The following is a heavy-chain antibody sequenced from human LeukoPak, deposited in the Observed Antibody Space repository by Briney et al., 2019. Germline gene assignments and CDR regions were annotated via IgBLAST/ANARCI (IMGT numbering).Heavy chain of an antibody. CDR1: GFTFSSYA. D-gene: IGHD6-19*01. V-gene: IGHV3-23*01. CDR3: ARRHSSGSN. Sequence: GGSLRLSCAASGFTFSSYAMSWVRQAPARGLEWVSSLRGDGSTFYADSVKGRFTISRDSSKNTLYLQMNSLRVEDTAVYYCARRHSSGSNWGQGTLVTVSS. J-gene: IGHJ4*02. CDR2: LRGDGST.